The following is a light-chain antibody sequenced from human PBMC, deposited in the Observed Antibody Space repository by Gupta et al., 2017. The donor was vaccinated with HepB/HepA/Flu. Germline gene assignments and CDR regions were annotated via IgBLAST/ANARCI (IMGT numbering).Light chain of an antibody. CDR3: CSYEGVVI. V-gene: IGLV2-11*01. CDR1: YSNIGGYNY. CDR2: DVT. Sequence: QSALTQPPPVSGSPEQSVTISCTGPYSNIGGYNYVSWYQQHPGKAPKLLIYDVTKRPSGVPDRFSGSKSGKTASLTISRLLAEDEADYYCCSYEGVVIFGGGTKLTVV. J-gene: IGLJ2*01.